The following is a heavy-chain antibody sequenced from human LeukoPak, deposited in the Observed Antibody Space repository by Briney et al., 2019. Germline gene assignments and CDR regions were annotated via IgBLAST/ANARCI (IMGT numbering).Heavy chain of an antibody. J-gene: IGHJ3*02. D-gene: IGHD5-24*01. CDR1: GFTFSTYY. V-gene: IGHV3-21*04. CDR3: AKVHRATMIAPDAFDS. CDR2: ISTGGTYI. Sequence: GVSLRLSCAASGFTFSTYYMNWVRQAPGKGLEWVSSISTGGTYIYYADSVKGRFTISRDNAKNSLYLQMNSLRAEDTAIYYCAKVHRATMIAPDAFDSWGQGTLVTVSS.